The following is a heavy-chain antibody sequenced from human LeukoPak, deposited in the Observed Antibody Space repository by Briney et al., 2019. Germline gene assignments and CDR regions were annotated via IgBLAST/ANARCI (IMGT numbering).Heavy chain of an antibody. CDR2: IYSGGST. J-gene: IGHJ4*02. Sequence: PGGSLRLSCAASGFTVSSNYMSLVRQARGKGLEWVSVIYSGGSTYYADSVKGRFTISRDNSKNTLYLQMNSLRAEDTAVYYCARVKSYYDSSGLDYWGQGTLVTVSS. CDR1: GFTVSSNY. V-gene: IGHV3-53*01. D-gene: IGHD3-22*01. CDR3: ARVKSYYDSSGLDY.